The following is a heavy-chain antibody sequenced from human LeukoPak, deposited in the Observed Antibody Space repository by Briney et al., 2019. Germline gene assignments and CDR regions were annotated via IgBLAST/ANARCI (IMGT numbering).Heavy chain of an antibody. CDR3: ARVGPYYYYYMDV. J-gene: IGHJ6*03. V-gene: IGHV4-38-2*02. CDR2: IYHSGST. Sequence: SETLSLTCTVSAYSISSGYYWGWIRQPPGKGLEWIGSIYHSGSTYYNPSLQSRVTISVDTSKNQFSLKLSSVTAADTAVHYCARVGPYYYYYMDVWGKGTTVTVSS. CDR1: AYSISSGYY.